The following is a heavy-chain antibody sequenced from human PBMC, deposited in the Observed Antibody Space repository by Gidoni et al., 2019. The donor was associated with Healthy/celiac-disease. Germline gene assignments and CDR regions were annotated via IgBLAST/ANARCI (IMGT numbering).Heavy chain of an antibody. Sequence: EVQLVESGGGLVQPGGSLRLSCAASGFPFRSYSMNWVRQAPGTGLEWVSYISSSSSTIYYADSVKGRFTNSRDNAKNSLYLQMNSLRAEDTAVYYCARGIDDSLPLGDDAFDIWGQGTMVTVSS. D-gene: IGHD2-15*01. CDR2: ISSSSSTI. V-gene: IGHV3-48*04. CDR3: ARGIDDSLPLGDDAFDI. J-gene: IGHJ3*02. CDR1: GFPFRSYS.